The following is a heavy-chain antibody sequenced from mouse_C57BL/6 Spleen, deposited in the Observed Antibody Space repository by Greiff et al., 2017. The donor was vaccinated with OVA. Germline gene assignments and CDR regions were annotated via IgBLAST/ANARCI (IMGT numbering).Heavy chain of an antibody. D-gene: IGHD2-2*01. CDR1: GFSLTSYG. Sequence: VQLVESGPGLVQPSQSLSITCTVSGFSLTSYGVHWVRQSPGKGLEWLGVIWRGGSTDYNAAFMSRLSITKDNSKSQVFFKMNSLQADDTAIYYCAKKGDGYDGNYYAMDYWGQGTSVTVSS. V-gene: IGHV2-5*01. J-gene: IGHJ4*01. CDR2: IWRGGST. CDR3: AKKGDGYDGNYYAMDY.